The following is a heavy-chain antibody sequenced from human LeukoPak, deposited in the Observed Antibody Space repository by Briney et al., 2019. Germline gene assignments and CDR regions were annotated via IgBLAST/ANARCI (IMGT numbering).Heavy chain of an antibody. V-gene: IGHV1-69*13. CDR1: GGTFSSYA. CDR2: IIPIFGTA. CDR3: ARDPTMVVVVVSALYGMDV. J-gene: IGHJ6*02. D-gene: IGHD3-22*01. Sequence: GASVKVSCKASGGTFSSYAISWVRQAPGQGLEWMGGIIPIFGTANYAQKFQGRVTITADESTSTAYMELSSLRSEDTAVFYCARDPTMVVVVVSALYGMDVWGQGTSVTVSS.